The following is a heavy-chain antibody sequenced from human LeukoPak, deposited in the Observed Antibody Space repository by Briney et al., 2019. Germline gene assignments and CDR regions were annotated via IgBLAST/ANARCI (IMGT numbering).Heavy chain of an antibody. D-gene: IGHD3-10*01. Sequence: GGSLRLSCAASGFTFSSYSMNWVRQAPGKGLEWVSYTSSSSSTIYYAGSVKGRFTISRDNAKNSLYLQMNSLRAEDTAVYYCAGDLAGVYYYMDVWGKGTTVTVSS. V-gene: IGHV3-48*01. CDR2: TSSSSSTI. CDR3: AGDLAGVYYYMDV. CDR1: GFTFSSYS. J-gene: IGHJ6*03.